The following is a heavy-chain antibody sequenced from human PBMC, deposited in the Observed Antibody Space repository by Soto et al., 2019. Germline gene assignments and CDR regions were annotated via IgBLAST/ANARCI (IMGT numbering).Heavy chain of an antibody. CDR1: GFTFRSYA. D-gene: IGHD1-1*01. J-gene: IGHJ3*02. CDR2: ISGSGGST. CDR3: AKGNPWSLALVLDI. Sequence: GGSLRLSCAASGFTFRSYARNWVRQAPGEGLEWVSAISGSGGSTYYADSVKGRFTISRDSSKNTLYLQMNSLRAEDTAVYYCAKGNPWSLALVLDIWGQGTMVTVSS. V-gene: IGHV3-23*01.